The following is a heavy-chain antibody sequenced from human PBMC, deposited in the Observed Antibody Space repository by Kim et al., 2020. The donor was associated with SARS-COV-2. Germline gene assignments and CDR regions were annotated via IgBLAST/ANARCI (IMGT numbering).Heavy chain of an antibody. V-gene: IGHV2-5*01. CDR1: GFSLTSSAEA. D-gene: IGHD1-26*01. Sequence: SGPTLVNPTETLTLTCTFSGFSLTSSAEAVGWIRQPPGKALDWLALLYGNEIQRYSPSQNNRLTITKDTSKKQVLLKMSDMDPVDTATYYCVHTSLSELRLLGADYWGQGILVTVSS. CDR3: VHTSLSELRLLGADY. CDR2: LYGNEIQ. J-gene: IGHJ4*02.